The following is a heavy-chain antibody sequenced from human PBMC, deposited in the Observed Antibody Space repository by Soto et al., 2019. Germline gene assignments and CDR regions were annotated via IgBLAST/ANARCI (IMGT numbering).Heavy chain of an antibody. J-gene: IGHJ3*02. CDR1: GFTFDDYT. D-gene: IGHD3-10*01. CDR2: ISWDGGST. Sequence: GGSLRLSCAASGFTFDDYTMHWVRQAPGKGLEWVSLISWDGGSTYYADSVKGRFTISRDNSKNSLYLQMNSLRTEDTALYNCAKIRITMVRGPGSAFDIWGQGTMVTVSS. CDR3: AKIRITMVRGPGSAFDI. V-gene: IGHV3-43*01.